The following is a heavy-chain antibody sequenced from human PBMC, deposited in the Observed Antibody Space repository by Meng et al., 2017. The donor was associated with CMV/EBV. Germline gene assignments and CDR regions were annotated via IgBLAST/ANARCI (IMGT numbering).Heavy chain of an antibody. J-gene: IGHJ4*02. CDR2: IYTSGST. V-gene: IGHV4-4*07. D-gene: IGHD6-13*01. CDR1: GGSISSYY. Sequence: VALQESGPGLVKPSETLSLTCTVSGGSISSYYWSWIRQPAGKGLEWIGRIYTSGSTNYNPSLKSRVTMSVDTSKNQFSLKLSSVTAADTAVYYCAREMPIAAAGCFDYWGQGTLVTVSS. CDR3: AREMPIAAAGCFDY.